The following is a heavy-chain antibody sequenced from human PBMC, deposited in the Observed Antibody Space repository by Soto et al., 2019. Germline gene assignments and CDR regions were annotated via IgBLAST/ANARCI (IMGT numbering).Heavy chain of an antibody. Sequence: GASVKVSCKASGYTFPSYGITWVRQAPGPGLEWMGGIIPSFGTANYRQKFQGRVRITTDESTRTAYMERSSLRAEDTAVYYCARGSIADRRSYYYYGMDVWGQGTAVTVSS. CDR2: IIPSFGTA. J-gene: IGHJ6*02. V-gene: IGHV1-69*05. D-gene: IGHD6-6*01. CDR3: ARGSIADRRSYYYYGMDV. CDR1: GYTFPSYG.